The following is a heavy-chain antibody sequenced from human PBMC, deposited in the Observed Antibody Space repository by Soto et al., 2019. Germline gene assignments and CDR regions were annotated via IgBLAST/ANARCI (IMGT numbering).Heavy chain of an antibody. CDR2: ISSSSSYI. D-gene: IGHD2-21*01. V-gene: IGHV3-21*01. CDR1: GFTFSSYS. Sequence: EVQLVESGGGLVKPGGSLRLSCAASGFTFSSYSMNWVRQAPGKGLEWVSSISSSSSYIYYADSVKGRFTISRDNAKNSLYLQMNRLRAEDTAVYYCARDSYCGGDCYVFDYWGQGTLVTVST. CDR3: ARDSYCGGDCYVFDY. J-gene: IGHJ4*02.